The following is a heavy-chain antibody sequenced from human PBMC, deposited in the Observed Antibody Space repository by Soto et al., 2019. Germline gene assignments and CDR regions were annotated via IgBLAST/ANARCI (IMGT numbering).Heavy chain of an antibody. D-gene: IGHD1-26*01. CDR3: ARGGYYFYTDV. CDR2: IHHSGST. J-gene: IGHJ6*03. CDR1: GGSISISNW. V-gene: IGHV4-4*02. Sequence: QVQLQESGPGLVKPSETLSLTCAVSGGSISISNWWSWVRQTPGKGLEWIGQIHHSGSTNYSPSLTSRVTISVDKSKNQFSLKMNSVTAADTAVYYCARGGYYFYTDVWGKGTTVTVSS.